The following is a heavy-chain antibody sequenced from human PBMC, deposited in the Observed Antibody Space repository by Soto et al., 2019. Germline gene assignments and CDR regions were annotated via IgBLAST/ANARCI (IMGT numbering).Heavy chain of an antibody. CDR3: AKADRIQYFQH. Sequence: QAQLVESGGGVVQPGRSLRLSCAASGFTFSSYGMHWVRQAPGKGLEWVAVISYDGSNKYYADSVKGRFTISRDNSKNTLYLQMNSLRAEDTAVYYCAKADRIQYFQHWGQGTLVTVSS. V-gene: IGHV3-30*18. CDR2: ISYDGSNK. CDR1: GFTFSSYG. J-gene: IGHJ1*01.